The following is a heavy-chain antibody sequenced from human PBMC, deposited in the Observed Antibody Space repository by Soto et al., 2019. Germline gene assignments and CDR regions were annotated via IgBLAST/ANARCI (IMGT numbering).Heavy chain of an antibody. CDR2: IIPIFGTA. Sequence: QVQLVQSGAEVEKPGSSVKVSCKASGGTFSSYAISWVRQAPGQGLEWMGGIIPIFGTANYAQKFQGRVTITADKSTSTAYMELSSLRSEDTAVYYCASSYSAGGPNWFDPWGQGTLVTVSS. D-gene: IGHD2-21*01. CDR3: ASSYSAGGPNWFDP. V-gene: IGHV1-69*06. CDR1: GGTFSSYA. J-gene: IGHJ5*02.